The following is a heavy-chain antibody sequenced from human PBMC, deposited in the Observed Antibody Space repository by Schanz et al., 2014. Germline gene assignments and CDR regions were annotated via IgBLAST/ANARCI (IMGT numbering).Heavy chain of an antibody. CDR3: AEGLEPQCGGDCPLT. D-gene: IGHD2-21*02. V-gene: IGHV3-30*18. Sequence: QVQLVESGGGVVQPGRSLRLSCGASGFTFSDYGTHWVRQAPGKGLEWVAFISYDGSFEDYLDSVKGRFTISRDNSKNPVYLQMSRPRGEDTAVYYCAEGLEPQCGGDCPLTWGQGTLVTVSS. CDR1: GFTFSDYG. J-gene: IGHJ4*02. CDR2: ISYDGSFE.